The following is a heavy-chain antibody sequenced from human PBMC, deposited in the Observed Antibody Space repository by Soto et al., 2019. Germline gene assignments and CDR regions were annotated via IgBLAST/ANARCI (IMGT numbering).Heavy chain of an antibody. J-gene: IGHJ4*02. D-gene: IGHD1-26*01. Sequence: ASEALSPPSTGSGGPTRNYHFSWIRQPPGKGLEWIGYIYYSGSTNSNPSLKSRVTISVDTSKNQFSLKLTSVTAADTAVYYCARRYGGNFEYWGQGTLVTVSS. V-gene: IGHV4-59*01. CDR2: IYYSGST. CDR1: GGPTRNYH. CDR3: ARRYGGNFEY.